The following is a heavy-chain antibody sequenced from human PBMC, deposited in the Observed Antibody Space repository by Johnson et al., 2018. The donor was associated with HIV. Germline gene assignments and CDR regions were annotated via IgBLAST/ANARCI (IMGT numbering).Heavy chain of an antibody. V-gene: IGHV3-30*04. D-gene: IGHD1-26*01. CDR3: AREQGSGSYSMHAFDI. Sequence: QVQLVESGGGVVQPGRSLRLSCAASGFSFSTYAMHWVRQAPGKGLEWLIVISYDGSNTYYAASVKGRFTISRDNAKNTLYLQMNSLRAEDTAVYYCAREQGSGSYSMHAFDIWGQGTMVTVSS. CDR1: GFSFSTYA. CDR2: ISYDGSNT. J-gene: IGHJ3*02.